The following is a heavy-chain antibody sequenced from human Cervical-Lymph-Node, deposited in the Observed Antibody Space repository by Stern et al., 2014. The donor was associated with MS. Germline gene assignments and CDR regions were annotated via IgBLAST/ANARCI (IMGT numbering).Heavy chain of an antibody. CDR3: ARETFYDNIGQDF. V-gene: IGHV7-4-1*02. J-gene: IGHJ1*01. Sequence: VQLVQSGSELKKPGASVKVSCKASGYTFTKYAINWVRQAPGQGLEWMGWINTHTRNPTYAQGFTRRFVVSLDTSVSTAYLQISSLEAEDTAVYYCARETFYDNIGQDFWGQGTLITVSS. CDR1: GYTFTKYA. D-gene: IGHD2/OR15-2a*01. CDR2: INTHTRNP.